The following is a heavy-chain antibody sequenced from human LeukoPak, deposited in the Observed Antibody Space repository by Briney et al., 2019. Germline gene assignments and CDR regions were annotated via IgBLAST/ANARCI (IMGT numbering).Heavy chain of an antibody. CDR3: ARGYSYGYVYYFDY. J-gene: IGHJ4*02. CDR2: IYYSGST. D-gene: IGHD5-18*01. Sequence: PSETLSLTCTVSGGSISSSSYYWGWIRQPPGKGLEWIGSIYYSGSTYYNPSLKSRVTISVDTSKNQFSLKLSSVTAADTAVYYCARGYSYGYVYYFDYWGQGTLVTVSS. CDR1: GGSISSSSYY. V-gene: IGHV4-39*07.